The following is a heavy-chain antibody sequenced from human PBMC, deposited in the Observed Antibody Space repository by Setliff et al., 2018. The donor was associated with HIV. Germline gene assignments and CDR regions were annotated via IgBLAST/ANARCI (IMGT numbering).Heavy chain of an antibody. D-gene: IGHD6-19*01. CDR2: INSVNHET. Sequence: ASVKVSCKASGYTFTAYPMHWMRQVPGQSLEWMGWINSVNHETILSQKFQDRIIITKDTSANAAYMELSSLTSEDTAVYYCARERTGGWLVGDYWGQGTLVTVSS. CDR3: ARERTGGWLVGDY. J-gene: IGHJ4*02. CDR1: GYTFTAYP. V-gene: IGHV1-3*01.